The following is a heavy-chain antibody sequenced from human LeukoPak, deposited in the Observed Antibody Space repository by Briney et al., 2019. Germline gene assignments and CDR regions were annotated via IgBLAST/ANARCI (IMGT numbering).Heavy chain of an antibody. CDR2: IRYDGSEK. Sequence: QTGGSLRLSCAASGFTFSSYGMSWVRQAPGKGLEWVAFIRYDGSEKYYADSVKGRITISRDNSKNTLYVQMNSLRAEDTAVYYCAKGKDYYLDYWGQGTLVTVSS. V-gene: IGHV3-30*02. CDR3: AKGKDYYLDY. J-gene: IGHJ4*02. CDR1: GFTFSSYG. D-gene: IGHD3-10*01.